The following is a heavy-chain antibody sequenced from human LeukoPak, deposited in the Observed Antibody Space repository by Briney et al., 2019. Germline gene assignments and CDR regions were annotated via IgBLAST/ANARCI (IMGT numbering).Heavy chain of an antibody. CDR1: GFTFSNCA. V-gene: IGHV3-30*04. D-gene: IGHD3-10*01. Sequence: GGSLRLSCAASGFTFSNCAMSWVRQAPGKGLEWVAVISYDGSNKYYADSVKGRFTISRDNSKNTLYLQMNSLRAEDTAVYYCGGSKEYVYWGQGTLVTVSS. CDR3: GGSKEYVY. J-gene: IGHJ4*02. CDR2: ISYDGSNK.